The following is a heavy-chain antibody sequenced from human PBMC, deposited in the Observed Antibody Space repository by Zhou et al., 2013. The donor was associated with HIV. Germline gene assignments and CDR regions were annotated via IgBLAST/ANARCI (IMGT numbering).Heavy chain of an antibody. D-gene: IGHD3-16*01. J-gene: IGHJ4*02. V-gene: IGHV1-18*01. CDR1: TYSFRTYG. CDR2: LSAHNGNT. CDR3: ARVVHYYDGWGLDS. Sequence: QTHLRQSGPEVKRPGASVRVSCMASTYSFRTYGLAWVRQAPGQGLEWMGWLSAHNGNTNYAQKFQDRITISTDTSAKTAYLQLRSLKSDDTAIYYCARVVHYYDGWGLDSWGQGTLVTVSS.